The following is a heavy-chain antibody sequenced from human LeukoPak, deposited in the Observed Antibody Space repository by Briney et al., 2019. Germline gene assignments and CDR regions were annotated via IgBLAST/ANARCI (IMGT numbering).Heavy chain of an antibody. CDR2: INHSGST. D-gene: IGHD4/OR15-4a*01. J-gene: IGHJ6*03. CDR3: ARAKVLRGYYYYMDV. Sequence: TSETLSLTCAVYGGSLSGYYWSWIRQPPGKGLEWIGEINHSGSTNYNPSLKSRVTISVDTSKNQFSLKLSSVTAADTAVYYCARAKVLRGYYYYMDVWGKGTTVTVSS. CDR1: GGSLSGYY. V-gene: IGHV4-34*01.